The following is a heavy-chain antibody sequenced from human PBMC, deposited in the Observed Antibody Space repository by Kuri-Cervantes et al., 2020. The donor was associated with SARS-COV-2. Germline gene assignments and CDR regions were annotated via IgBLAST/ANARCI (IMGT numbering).Heavy chain of an antibody. CDR2: IIPIFGTA. CDR3: ARGAARPYYYYGMDV. Sequence: SVKVSRKASGGTFSSYAISWVRQAPGQGLEWMGGIIPIFGTANYAQKFQGRVTITADESTSTAYMELSSLRSEDTAVYYCARGAARPYYYYGMDVWGQGTTVTGSS. D-gene: IGHD6-6*01. J-gene: IGHJ6*02. V-gene: IGHV1-69*13. CDR1: GGTFSSYA.